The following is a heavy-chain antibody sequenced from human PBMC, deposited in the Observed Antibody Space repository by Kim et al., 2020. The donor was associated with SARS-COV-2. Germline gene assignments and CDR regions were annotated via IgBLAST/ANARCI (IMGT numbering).Heavy chain of an antibody. CDR3: AREYDILKAGGIPWFDP. J-gene: IGHJ5*02. D-gene: IGHD3-9*01. CDR1: GGTFSSYA. CDR2: IIPIFGTA. V-gene: IGHV1-69*13. Sequence: SVKVSCKASGGTFSSYAISWVRQAPGQGLEWMGGIIPIFGTANYAQKFQGRVTITADESTSTAYMELSSLRSEDTAVYYCAREYDILKAGGIPWFDPWGQGTLVTVSS.